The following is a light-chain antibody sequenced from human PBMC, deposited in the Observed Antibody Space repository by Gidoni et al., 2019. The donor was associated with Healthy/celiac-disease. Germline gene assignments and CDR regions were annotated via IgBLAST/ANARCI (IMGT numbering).Light chain of an antibody. CDR3: QQYGSSPWT. J-gene: IGKJ1*01. V-gene: IGKV3-20*01. Sequence: EIVLTQSPGTLSLSPGERATLSCRASQSVSSSYLAWYQQKPGRAPTLLIYGSSSRTTGIPDRLGGSGSGTDFTLTISRLEPEDLAVYYCQQYGSSPWTFXXXTKVEIK. CDR2: GSS. CDR1: QSVSSSY.